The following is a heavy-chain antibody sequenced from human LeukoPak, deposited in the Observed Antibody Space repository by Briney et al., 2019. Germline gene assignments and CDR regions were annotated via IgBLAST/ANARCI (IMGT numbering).Heavy chain of an antibody. D-gene: IGHD2-21*02. J-gene: IGHJ4*02. V-gene: IGHV4-30-2*01. CDR3: ARAVAYCGGDCYSLGYYFDY. CDR1: GGSISSGGYS. CDR2: IYHSGST. Sequence: SETLSLTCAVSGGSISSGGYSWSWIRQPPGKGLEWIGYIYHSGSTYYNPSLESRVTISVDRSKNQFSLKLSSVTAADTAVYYCARAVAYCGGDCYSLGYYFDYWGQGTLVTVSS.